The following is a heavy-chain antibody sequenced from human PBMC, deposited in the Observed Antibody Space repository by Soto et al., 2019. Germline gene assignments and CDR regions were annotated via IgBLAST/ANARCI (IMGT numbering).Heavy chain of an antibody. V-gene: IGHV1-18*01. D-gene: IGHD3-3*01. Sequence: GASVKVSCKASGGTFSSYAISWVRQAPGQGLEWMGWISAYNGNTNYAQKLQGRVTMTTDTSTSTAYMELRSLRSEDTAVYYCGRETKFFGVAGDYYYYGMDVWGQGTTVTVSS. CDR1: GGTFSSYA. J-gene: IGHJ6*02. CDR2: ISAYNGNT. CDR3: GRETKFFGVAGDYYYYGMDV.